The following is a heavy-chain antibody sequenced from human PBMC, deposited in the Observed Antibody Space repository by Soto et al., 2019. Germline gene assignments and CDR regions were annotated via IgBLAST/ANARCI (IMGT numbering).Heavy chain of an antibody. V-gene: IGHV4-59*01. J-gene: IGHJ5*02. D-gene: IGHD3-10*02. CDR3: ARMFHPDRLNWFDP. CDR1: GGSISSYY. Sequence: PSETLSLTCTVSGGSISSYYWSWIRQPPGKGLEWIGYIYYSGSTNYNPSLKSRVTISVDTSKNQFSLKLSSVTAADTAVYYCARMFHPDRLNWFDPWGQGTLVTVSS. CDR2: IYYSGST.